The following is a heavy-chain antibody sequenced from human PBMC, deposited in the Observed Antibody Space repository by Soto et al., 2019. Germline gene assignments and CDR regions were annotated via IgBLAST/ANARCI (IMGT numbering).Heavy chain of an antibody. J-gene: IGHJ6*02. CDR2: ISGSGYTT. CDR3: AKAQSEYYYDCSVYRRTYGMYV. CDR1: GFTFSTYA. V-gene: IGHV3-23*01. D-gene: IGHD3-22*01. Sequence: GGSLRLSCAASGFTFSTYAMNWVRRTPGKGLEWVPDISGSGYTTYYADSVKGRFTISRDSSKNTLYLQMNSLRAEDTAVYYCAKAQSEYYYDCSVYRRTYGMYVWGQGTTVPVSS.